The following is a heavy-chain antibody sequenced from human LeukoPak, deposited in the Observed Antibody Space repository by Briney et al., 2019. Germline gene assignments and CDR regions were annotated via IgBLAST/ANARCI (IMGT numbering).Heavy chain of an antibody. V-gene: IGHV2-5*02. J-gene: IGHJ4*02. Sequence: SGPTLVKPTQTLTLTCTFSGLSLTTSGVRVGWIRQPPGKALEWLALIYWDDDKGYSPSLKSRLTITKDTSKNQVVLTMTNMDPVDTATYYCTNHPLYSSGCFFDYWPEGTLVTVSS. CDR1: GLSLTTSGVR. CDR2: IYWDDDK. D-gene: IGHD6-19*01. CDR3: TNHPLYSSGCFFDY.